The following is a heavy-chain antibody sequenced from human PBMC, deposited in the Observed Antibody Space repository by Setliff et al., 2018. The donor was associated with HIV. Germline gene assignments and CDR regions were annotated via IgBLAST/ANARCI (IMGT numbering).Heavy chain of an antibody. V-gene: IGHV4-39*01. J-gene: IGHJ4*02. CDR2: IRSSGDT. CDR1: GASISSHNYY. Sequence: SETLSLTCTVSGASISSHNYYWGWIRQSPGKGLEWIASIRSSGDTYYNPSLQSRVIISVDTSKNQFSLKLSSVTAADTAVYYCARVRDYGGNFFDYWGQGTLVTVSS. D-gene: IGHD4-17*01. CDR3: ARVRDYGGNFFDY.